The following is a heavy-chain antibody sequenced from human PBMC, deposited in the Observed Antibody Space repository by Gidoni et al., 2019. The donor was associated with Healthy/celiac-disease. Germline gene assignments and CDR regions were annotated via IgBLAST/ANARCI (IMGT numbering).Heavy chain of an antibody. D-gene: IGHD2-21*02. CDR1: GFTFSSYS. V-gene: IGHV3-48*01. Sequence: EVQLVESGGGVVQPGGCLRLSCAASGFTFSSYSMNWVRQATVKGLEWVSYISSSSRTIYYADSVKGRFTISRDNAKNSLYLQMNSLRAEDTSVYYCARGLAYCGGDCYSYYYGMDVWGQGTTVTVSS. CDR3: ARGLAYCGGDCYSYYYGMDV. J-gene: IGHJ6*02. CDR2: ISSSSRTI.